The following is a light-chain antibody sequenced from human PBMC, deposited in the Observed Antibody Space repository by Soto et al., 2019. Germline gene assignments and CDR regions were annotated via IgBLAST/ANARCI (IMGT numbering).Light chain of an antibody. V-gene: IGKV1-5*03. CDR3: QQYSSYPT. Sequence: DIQMTQSPSTLSASVGDRVTITCRASQRISGWLAWYQQKPGKAPKLLIYKASSLESGVPSRFSGSGSGTEFTLTISSLQPDDFATYYCQQYSSYPTFGQGTKVEIK. CDR1: QRISGW. J-gene: IGKJ1*01. CDR2: KAS.